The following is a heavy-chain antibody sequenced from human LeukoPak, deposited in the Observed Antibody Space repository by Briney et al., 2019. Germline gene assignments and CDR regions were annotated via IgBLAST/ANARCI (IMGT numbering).Heavy chain of an antibody. CDR1: GGSISSYY. D-gene: IGHD1-26*01. CDR2: IYYSGST. Sequence: SETLSLTCTVSGGSISSYYWSWIRQPPGKALEWIGFIYYSGSTNYNPSLKSRVTISLDTSRNQFSLKLNSVTAADTAVYYCAGGGGSGSYLVYYYGMDVWGQGTTVTVSS. CDR3: AGGGGSGSYLVYYYGMDV. V-gene: IGHV4-59*13. J-gene: IGHJ6*02.